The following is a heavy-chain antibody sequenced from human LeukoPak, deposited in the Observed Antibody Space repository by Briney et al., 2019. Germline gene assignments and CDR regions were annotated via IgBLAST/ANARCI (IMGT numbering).Heavy chain of an antibody. CDR2: IKGDGSST. CDR3: ATGHSYGYNY. V-gene: IGHV3-74*01. D-gene: IGHD5-18*01. CDR1: GLTFNIFW. Sequence: GGSLRLSCAASGLTFNIFWMHWVRQAPGKGLVWVSLIKGDGSSTTFMDSVKGRFIISRDNAKNTLYLQMNSLRTEDTAVYYCATGHSYGYNYWGQGTLVTVSP. J-gene: IGHJ4*02.